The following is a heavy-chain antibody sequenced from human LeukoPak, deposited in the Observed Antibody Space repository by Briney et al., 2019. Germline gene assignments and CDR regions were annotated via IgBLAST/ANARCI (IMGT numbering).Heavy chain of an antibody. D-gene: IGHD3-10*01. CDR1: GGSISSSSYY. J-gene: IGHJ4*02. CDR3: ARDLDGPYGSGSCYN. CDR2: IYYSGST. Sequence: SETLSLTCTVSGGSISSSSYYWGWIRQPPGKGLEWIGSIYYSGSTYYNPSLKSRVTISVDTSKNQFSLKLSSVTAADTAVYYCARDLDGPYGSGSCYNWGQGTLVTVSS. V-gene: IGHV4-39*07.